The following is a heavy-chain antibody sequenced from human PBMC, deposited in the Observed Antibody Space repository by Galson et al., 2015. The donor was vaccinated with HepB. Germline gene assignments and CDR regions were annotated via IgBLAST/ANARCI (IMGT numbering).Heavy chain of an antibody. V-gene: IGHV2-5*02. CDR3: AHRHPYGSGRGYGMDV. J-gene: IGHJ6*02. CDR1: GFSLSTSGVG. Sequence: PALVKPTQTLTLTCTFSGFSLSTSGVGVVWIRQPPGKALEWLALIYWDDDKRYNPSLKSRLTITKDTSKKQVVLTMTNMDPVDTATYYCAHRHPYGSGRGYGMDVWGQGTSVAVSS. CDR2: IYWDDDK. D-gene: IGHD3-10*01.